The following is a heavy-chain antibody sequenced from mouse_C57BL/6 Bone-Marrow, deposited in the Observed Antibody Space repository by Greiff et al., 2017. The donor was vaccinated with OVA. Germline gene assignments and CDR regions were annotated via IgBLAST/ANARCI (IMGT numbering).Heavy chain of an antibody. CDR3: ARSYYGSPWFAY. J-gene: IGHJ3*01. V-gene: IGHV1-81*01. CDR1: GYTFTSYG. CDR2: IYPRSGNT. Sequence: VQLQQSGAELARPGASVKLSCKASGYTFTSYGISWVKQRTGQGLEWIGEIYPRSGNTYYNEKFKGKATLTADKSSSTAYMELRSLTSEDSAVYFCARSYYGSPWFAYWGQGTLVTVSA. D-gene: IGHD1-1*01.